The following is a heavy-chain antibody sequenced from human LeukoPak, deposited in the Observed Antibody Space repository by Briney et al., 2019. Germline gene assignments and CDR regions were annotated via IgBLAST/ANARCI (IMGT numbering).Heavy chain of an antibody. CDR3: AREFGVGLVDN. J-gene: IGHJ4*02. D-gene: IGHD3-3*01. CDR1: GGSFGGYY. CDR2: INHSGST. Sequence: SETLSLTCAVYGGSFGGYYWSWIRQPPGKGLEWIGEINHSGSTNYNPSLKSRVTISVDTSKNQFSLKLSSVTAADTAVYYCAREFGVGLVDNWGQGTLVTVSS. V-gene: IGHV4-34*01.